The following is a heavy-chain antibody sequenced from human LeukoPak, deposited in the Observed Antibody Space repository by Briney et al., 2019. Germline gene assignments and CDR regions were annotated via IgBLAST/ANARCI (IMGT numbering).Heavy chain of an antibody. Sequence: KPSETLSLTCSVCGGSISGYYWGWIRPPPGKGLEWIGYIYYSGTTNYNPSLKSRVTISVDTSKNQFSLNLRSVTAADTAVYYCVKVRTGTVDYWGQGTLVTVSS. CDR3: VKVRTGTVDY. J-gene: IGHJ4*02. CDR1: GGSISGYY. CDR2: IYYSGTT. D-gene: IGHD1-1*01. V-gene: IGHV4-59*01.